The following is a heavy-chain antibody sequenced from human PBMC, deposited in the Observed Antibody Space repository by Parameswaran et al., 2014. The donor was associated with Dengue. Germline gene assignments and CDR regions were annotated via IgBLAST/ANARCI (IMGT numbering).Heavy chain of an antibody. CDR2: INAGNGNT. D-gene: IGHD5-18*01. CDR3: AREAIQLWSPVDY. Sequence: WVRQAPGQRLEWMGWINAGNGNTKYSQKFQGRVTITRDTSASTAYMELSSLRSEDTAVYYCAREAIQLWSPVDYWGQGTLVTVSS. V-gene: IGHV1-3*01. J-gene: IGHJ4*02.